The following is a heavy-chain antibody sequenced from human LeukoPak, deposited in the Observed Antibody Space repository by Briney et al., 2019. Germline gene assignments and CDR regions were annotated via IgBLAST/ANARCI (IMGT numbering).Heavy chain of an antibody. J-gene: IGHJ3*02. CDR3: ASDWKRWACDI. D-gene: IGHD4-23*01. V-gene: IGHV4-38-2*02. CDR1: GYSISSGYY. CDR2: IYHSGST. Sequence: PSETLSLTCTVSGYSISSGYYWGWIRQPPGKGLEWIGSIYHSGSTYYNPSLKSRVTISVDTSKNQFSLKLSSVTAADTAVYYCASDWKRWACDIWGRGTRVTV.